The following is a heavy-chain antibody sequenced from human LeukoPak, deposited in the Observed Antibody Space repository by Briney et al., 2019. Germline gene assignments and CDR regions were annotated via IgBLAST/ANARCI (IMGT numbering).Heavy chain of an antibody. V-gene: IGHV4-30-2*01. CDR3: ASMTTVVRDAFDI. D-gene: IGHD4-23*01. CDR2: IYHSGST. Sequence: SETLSLTCAVSGGSISSGGYSWSWIRQPPGKGLEWIGYIYHSGSTYYNPSLKSRVTISVDRSKNQFSLKLSSVTAADTAVYYCASMTTVVRDAFDIWGQGTMVTVSS. J-gene: IGHJ3*02. CDR1: GGSISSGGYS.